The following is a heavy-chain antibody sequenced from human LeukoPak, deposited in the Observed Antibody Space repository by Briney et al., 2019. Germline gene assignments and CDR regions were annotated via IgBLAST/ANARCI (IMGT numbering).Heavy chain of an antibody. Sequence: PGGSLRLSCAASGFTFSTYWMHWVRQAPGKGLVWVSRINSDGSRTSYADSVKGRFTISRDNAKNTLYLQMNGLRAEDTAVYYCVRDRIGGATTLDYWGQGTLVTVSS. CDR1: GFTFSTYW. J-gene: IGHJ4*02. D-gene: IGHD1-26*01. CDR3: VRDRIGGATTLDY. V-gene: IGHV3-74*01. CDR2: INSDGSRT.